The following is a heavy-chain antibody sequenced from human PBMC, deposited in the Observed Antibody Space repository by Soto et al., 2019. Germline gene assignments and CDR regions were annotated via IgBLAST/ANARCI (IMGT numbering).Heavy chain of an antibody. CDR1: GFTFDEYA. D-gene: IGHD3-22*01. V-gene: IGHV3-49*04. CDR3: TRLDYYENSGSYSGMDV. Sequence: LRLSCIASGFTFDEYAMTWVRQAPGKGLEWVGFIRSKAYGATEEYAPSVKGRFTISRDDSKTIAYLRMNSLKTEDTAVYYCTRLDYYENSGSYSGMDVWGRGTKVTVSS. J-gene: IGHJ6*02. CDR2: IRSKAYGATE.